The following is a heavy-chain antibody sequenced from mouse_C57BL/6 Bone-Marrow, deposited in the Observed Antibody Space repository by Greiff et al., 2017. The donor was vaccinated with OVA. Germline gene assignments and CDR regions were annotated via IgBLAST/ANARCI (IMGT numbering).Heavy chain of an antibody. D-gene: IGHD2-5*01. J-gene: IGHJ4*01. CDR2: ISYDGSN. V-gene: IGHV3-6*01. CDR1: GYSITSGYY. Sequence: DVKLQESGPGLVKPSQSLSLTCSVTGYSITSGYYWYWIRQFPGNKLEWMGYISYDGSNNYNPSLKNRLSITSDTSKNQFFLKLNSVTTEDTATYYCARNAYYSNYDYYAMDDWGQGTSVTVSS. CDR3: ARNAYYSNYDYYAMDD.